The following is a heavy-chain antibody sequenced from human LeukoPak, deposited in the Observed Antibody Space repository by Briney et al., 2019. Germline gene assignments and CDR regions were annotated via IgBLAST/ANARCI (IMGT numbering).Heavy chain of an antibody. J-gene: IGHJ4*02. CDR3: VRDMNPTHYFDY. CDR1: GYSISSGYY. CDR2: IYHSGYT. D-gene: IGHD3-16*01. Sequence: SETLSLTCNVSGYSISSGYYWGWIRQPPGKGLEWIGSIYHSGYTHYNPSLKGRVTMSVDTSKNDFSLKLSSVAAADTAIYYCVRDMNPTHYFDYWGPGTLVTVSS. V-gene: IGHV4-38-2*02.